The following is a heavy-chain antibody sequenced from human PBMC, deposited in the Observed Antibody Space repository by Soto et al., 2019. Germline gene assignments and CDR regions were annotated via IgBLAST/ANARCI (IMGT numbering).Heavy chain of an antibody. Sequence: PSETLSLTCAVSGGSISSSNWWSWVRQPPGKGLEWIGEIYHSGSTNYNPSLKSRVTISVDKSKNQFSLKLSSVTAADTAVYYCARDRPSIFYDFWSGYPADPYYYYGMDVWAQGTTVTVSS. CDR1: GGSISSSNW. J-gene: IGHJ6*02. CDR2: IYHSGST. D-gene: IGHD3-3*01. V-gene: IGHV4-4*02. CDR3: ARDRPSIFYDFWSGYPADPYYYYGMDV.